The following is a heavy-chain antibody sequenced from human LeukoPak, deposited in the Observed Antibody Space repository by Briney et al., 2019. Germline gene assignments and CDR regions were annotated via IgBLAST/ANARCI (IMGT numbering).Heavy chain of an antibody. Sequence: GGSLRLSCAASGFTFSSYAMHWVRQAPGKGLEWVANIEQDGSEKNYVDSVKGRFTISRDNAKNSLYLQMNSLRAEDTAVYYCARDMPFGGYWGQGTLVTVSS. CDR3: ARDMPFGGY. V-gene: IGHV3-7*03. J-gene: IGHJ4*02. CDR2: IEQDGSEK. D-gene: IGHD3-16*01. CDR1: GFTFSSYA.